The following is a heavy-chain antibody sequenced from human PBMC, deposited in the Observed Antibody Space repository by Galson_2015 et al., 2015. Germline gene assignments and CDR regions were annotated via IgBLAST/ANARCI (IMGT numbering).Heavy chain of an antibody. CDR3: VKVVGVFGPLVF. J-gene: IGHJ4*02. CDR2: ISGSGEVT. Sequence: SLRLSCAASGFTFSNYAMNWVRQAPGRGLEWVSEISGSGEVTSYADSVKGRFNISRDNSENTVYLQMNSLKAEDTAIYYCVKVVGVFGPLVFWGPGTLVTVSS. D-gene: IGHD1-26*01. V-gene: IGHV3-23*01. CDR1: GFTFSNYA.